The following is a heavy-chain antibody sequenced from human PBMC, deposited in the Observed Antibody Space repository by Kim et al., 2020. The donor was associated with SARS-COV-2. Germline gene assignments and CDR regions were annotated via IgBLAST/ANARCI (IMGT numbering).Heavy chain of an antibody. J-gene: IGHJ4*02. Sequence: ASVKVSCKASGYTFTGYYMHWVRQAPGQGLEWMGWINPNSCGTNYAQKFQGRVTMTRDTSISTAYMELSRLRSDDTAVYYCAIFPSSLWFGELSYFDYWGQGTLVTVSS. CDR1: GYTFTGYY. CDR3: AIFPSSLWFGELSYFDY. D-gene: IGHD3-10*01. V-gene: IGHV1-2*02. CDR2: INPNSCGT.